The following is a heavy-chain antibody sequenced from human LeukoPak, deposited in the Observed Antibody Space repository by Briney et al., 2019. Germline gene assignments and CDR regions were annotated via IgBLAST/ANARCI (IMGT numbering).Heavy chain of an antibody. CDR2: IKQDGSEK. CDR3: ARDTPFRRSSWYGGMGV. J-gene: IGHJ6*02. CDR1: GFTFSSYW. V-gene: IGHV3-7*01. D-gene: IGHD6-13*01. Sequence: GGSLRLSCAASGFTFSSYWMSWVRQAPGKGLEWVANIKQDGSEKYYVDSVKGRFTISRDNAKNSLYLQMNSLRAEDTAVYYCARDTPFRRSSWYGGMGVWGQGTTVTVSS.